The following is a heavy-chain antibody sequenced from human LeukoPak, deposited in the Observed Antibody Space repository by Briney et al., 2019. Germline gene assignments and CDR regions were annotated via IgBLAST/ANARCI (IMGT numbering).Heavy chain of an antibody. J-gene: IGHJ6*03. CDR3: ARESFSITIFGMAYYYYMDV. V-gene: IGHV1-8*03. CDR1: GYTFTSYD. D-gene: IGHD3-3*01. CDR2: MNPNSSNT. Sequence: ASVKVSCKASGYTFTSYDINWVRQATGQGLEWMRWMNPNSSNTGYAQKFQGRVTITRNTSISTAYMELSSLRSEDTAVYYCARESFSITIFGMAYYYYMDVWGKGTTVTVSS.